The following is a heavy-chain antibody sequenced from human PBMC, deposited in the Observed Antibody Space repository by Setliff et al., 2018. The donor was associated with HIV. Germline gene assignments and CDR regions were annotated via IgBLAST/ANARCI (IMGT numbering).Heavy chain of an antibody. CDR1: GFNFGSFA. D-gene: IGHD4-17*01. J-gene: IGHJ6*03. CDR2: IYGDGSYT. Sequence: GESLKISCAASGFNFGSFAMTWVRQAPGKGLELVSAIYGDGSYTYYADSVKGRFTISRENSQSTVSLQMNSLRVDDTALYYCVKGAPDYDTNPFYYYFYMHVWGKGTTVTVSS. V-gene: IGHV3-23*03. CDR3: VKGAPDYDTNPFYYYFYMHV.